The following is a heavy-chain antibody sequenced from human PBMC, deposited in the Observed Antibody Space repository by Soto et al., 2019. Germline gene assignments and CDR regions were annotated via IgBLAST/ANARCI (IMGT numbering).Heavy chain of an antibody. V-gene: IGHV3-53*01. CDR3: ARGLGREYRDNRGSFHLDY. CDR2: LYPDGRA. Sequence: QTGGSLRLSCAASGFTVSSNYLTWVRQAPGKGLKWVSVLYPDGRAYYADSVKGRFTISTDNSKNSMSLHMNTLSAEDTALYYCARGLGREYRDNRGSFHLDYWGQGTLVTVSS. CDR1: GFTVSSNY. D-gene: IGHD2-2*01. J-gene: IGHJ4*02.